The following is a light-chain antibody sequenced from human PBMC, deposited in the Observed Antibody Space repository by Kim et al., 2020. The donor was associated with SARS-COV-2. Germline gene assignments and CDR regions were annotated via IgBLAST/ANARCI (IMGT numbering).Light chain of an antibody. CDR3: QQRSNWPRSIT. CDR2: DAS. CDR1: QSVSRY. V-gene: IGKV3-11*01. Sequence: PGERATLSCRASQSVSRYLAWYQQKPGQAPRLLIYDASNRATGIPARLSGSGSGTDFTLTISSLEPEDFAVYYCQQRSNWPRSITFGQGTRLEIK. J-gene: IGKJ5*01.